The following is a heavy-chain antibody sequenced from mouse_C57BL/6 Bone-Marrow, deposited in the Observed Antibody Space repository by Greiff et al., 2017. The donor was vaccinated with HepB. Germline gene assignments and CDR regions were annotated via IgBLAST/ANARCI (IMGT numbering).Heavy chain of an antibody. V-gene: IGHV14-4*01. Sequence: LQQSGAELVRPGASVKLSCTASGFNIKDDYMHWVKQRPEQGLEWIGWIDPENGDTEYASKFQGKATITADTSSNTAYLQLSSLTSEDTAVYYCTTQRDYGKGYWGQGTTLTVSS. J-gene: IGHJ2*01. CDR2: IDPENGDT. D-gene: IGHD2-1*01. CDR3: TTQRDYGKGY. CDR1: GFNIKDDY.